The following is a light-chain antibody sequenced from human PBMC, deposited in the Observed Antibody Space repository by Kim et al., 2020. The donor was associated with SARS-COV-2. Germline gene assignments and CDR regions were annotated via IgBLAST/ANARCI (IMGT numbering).Light chain of an antibody. Sequence: GQSITISCTGTSSDVGAFNYVSWYQQHPGKAPKLMIYDVTKRPSGVSNRFSGSKSGNTASLTISGLQAEDEADYYCCSYTTSRLWVFGGGTKLTVL. CDR2: DVT. J-gene: IGLJ3*02. CDR1: SSDVGAFNY. CDR3: CSYTTSRLWV. V-gene: IGLV2-14*03.